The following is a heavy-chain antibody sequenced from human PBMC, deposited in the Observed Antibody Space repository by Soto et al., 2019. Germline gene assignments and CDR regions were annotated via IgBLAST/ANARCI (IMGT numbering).Heavy chain of an antibody. D-gene: IGHD1-1*01. CDR3: ARDRNNSPDYFDF. V-gene: IGHV4-30-4*01. CDR1: GDSISSDDYY. Sequence: QIQLQESGPGLVKPSQTLSLTCTVSGDSISSDDYYWTWIRQPPGKGLEWIGYIYYTGRTSYNPSLNSRLTISVETSKNQFSLKLNSASAADTAVYYCARDRNNSPDYFDFWGQGTLVTVSS. CDR2: IYYTGRT. J-gene: IGHJ4*02.